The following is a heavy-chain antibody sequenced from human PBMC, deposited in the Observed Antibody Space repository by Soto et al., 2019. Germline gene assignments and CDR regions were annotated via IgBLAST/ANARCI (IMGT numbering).Heavy chain of an antibody. D-gene: IGHD3-9*01. CDR2: IYPGDSDT. J-gene: IGHJ6*02. CDR3: ARAHDILTGYYTDYYYYGMDV. V-gene: IGHV5-51*01. CDR1: GYSFTSYW. Sequence: PGESLKISCKGSGYSFTSYWIGWVRQVPGKGLGGMGIIYPGDSDTRYSPSFQGQVTTSADKSISTAYLQWSSLKASDTAMYYCARAHDILTGYYTDYYYYGMDVWGQGTTVTVSS.